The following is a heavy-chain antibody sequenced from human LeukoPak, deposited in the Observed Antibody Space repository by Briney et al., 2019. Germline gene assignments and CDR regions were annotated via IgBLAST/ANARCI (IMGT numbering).Heavy chain of an antibody. CDR2: INTNTGNP. CDR1: GYTFTSYA. J-gene: IGHJ4*02. Sequence: ASVKVSCKASGYTFTSYAMNWVGQAPGQGPEWMGWINTNTGNPTYAQGFTGRFVFSLDTSVSTAYLQISSLKAEDTAVYYCAREPAVAGFCFDYWGQGTLVTVSS. V-gene: IGHV7-4-1*02. CDR3: AREPAVAGFCFDY. D-gene: IGHD6-19*01.